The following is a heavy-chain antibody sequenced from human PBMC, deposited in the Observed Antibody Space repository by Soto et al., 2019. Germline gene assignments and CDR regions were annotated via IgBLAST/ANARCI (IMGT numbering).Heavy chain of an antibody. Sequence: EEQLVESGGGLVRPGGSLRLSCAASAFTFRNYAMSWVRQAPGKGLEWVSAITASADTTYYADSVKGRFTISRDNSKNTLYLRMNSLRAEDTAVYYCAKVRPLRDCTSTSCLGAFDIWGQGTMVTVS. V-gene: IGHV3-23*04. D-gene: IGHD2-2*01. J-gene: IGHJ3*02. CDR3: AKVRPLRDCTSTSCLGAFDI. CDR2: ITASADTT. CDR1: AFTFRNYA.